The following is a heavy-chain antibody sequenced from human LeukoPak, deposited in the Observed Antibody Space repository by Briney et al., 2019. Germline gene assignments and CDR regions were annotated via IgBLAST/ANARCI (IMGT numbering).Heavy chain of an antibody. V-gene: IGHV3-30-3*01. CDR3: VKDGLYSYGLAPIDY. D-gene: IGHD5-18*01. Sequence: GGSLRLSCVASGFTFSSYAMHWVRQAPGKGLERVAVMSYDGSNKYYADSVKGRFTISRDNSKSTLYLQMNSLRAEDTAVYYCVKDGLYSYGLAPIDYWGQGTLVTVSS. CDR1: GFTFSSYA. J-gene: IGHJ4*02. CDR2: MSYDGSNK.